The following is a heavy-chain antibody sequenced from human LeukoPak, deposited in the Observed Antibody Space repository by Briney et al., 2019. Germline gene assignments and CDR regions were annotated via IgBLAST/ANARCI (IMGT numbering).Heavy chain of an antibody. CDR3: ARDYSSGWHPSDY. J-gene: IGHJ4*02. V-gene: IGHV1-2*06. CDR1: GYTFTGYY. D-gene: IGHD6-19*01. Sequence: ASVTVSCKASGYTFTGYYMHWVRQAPGQGLEWMGRINPNSGGTNYAQKFQGRVTMTRDTSISTAYMELSRLRSDDTAVYYCARDYSSGWHPSDYWGQGTLVTVSS. CDR2: INPNSGGT.